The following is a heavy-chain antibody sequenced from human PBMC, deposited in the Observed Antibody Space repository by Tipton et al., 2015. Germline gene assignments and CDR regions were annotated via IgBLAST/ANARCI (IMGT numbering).Heavy chain of an antibody. CDR1: GFTFSSYW. CDR3: VRDPGRFFDS. Sequence: SLRLSCAASGFTFSSYWMGWVRQGPGKGLEWVAYIKPDGSEEKYVDAVRGRFTISRDNAQKSLYLQMNSLRVEDTAVYYCVRDPGRFFDSWGQGTLATVSS. J-gene: IGHJ4*02. CDR2: IKPDGSEE. V-gene: IGHV3-7*01.